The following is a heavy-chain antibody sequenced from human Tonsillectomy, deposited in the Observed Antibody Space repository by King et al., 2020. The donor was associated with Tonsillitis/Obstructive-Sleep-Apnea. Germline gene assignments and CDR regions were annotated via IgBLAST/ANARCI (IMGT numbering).Heavy chain of an antibody. CDR3: ARIPSGVGATGFAY. D-gene: IGHD1-26*01. CDR1: GGSISSYY. CDR2: IYYSGST. Sequence: VQLQESGPGLVKPSETLSLTCTVSGGSISSYYWSWIRQPPGKRLEWIGYIYYSGSTNYNPSLKSRVTISVDTSKNQFSLKLSSVTAADTAVYYCARIPSGVGATGFAYWGQGTLVTVSS. V-gene: IGHV4-59*01. J-gene: IGHJ4*02.